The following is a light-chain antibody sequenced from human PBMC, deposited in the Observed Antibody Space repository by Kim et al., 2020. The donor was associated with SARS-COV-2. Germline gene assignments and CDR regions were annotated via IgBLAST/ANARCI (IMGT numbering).Light chain of an antibody. Sequence: SVGDTVTITCRASEGIRNYLAGYQQKPEKVPKRLIYAASTMQTGGPSRCSGSGYGTDFTLTTSSLQTEDVANYYCQKYNRATLTFGGGTKVEIK. J-gene: IGKJ4*01. CDR1: EGIRNY. CDR2: AAS. CDR3: QKYNRATLT. V-gene: IGKV1-27*01.